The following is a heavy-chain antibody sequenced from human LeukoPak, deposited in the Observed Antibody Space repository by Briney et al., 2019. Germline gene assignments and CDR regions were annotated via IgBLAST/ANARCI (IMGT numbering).Heavy chain of an antibody. J-gene: IGHJ5*02. D-gene: IGHD4-23*01. CDR2: IYSGGST. CDR3: AREYGGNRRGWFDP. CDR1: GFTVSSNY. Sequence: GGSLRLSCAASGFTVSSNYMSWVRQAPGKGLEWVSVIYSGGSTYYTDSVKGRFTISRDNSKNTLYLQMNSLRAEDTAVYYCAREYGGNRRGWFDPWGQGTLVTVSS. V-gene: IGHV3-66*01.